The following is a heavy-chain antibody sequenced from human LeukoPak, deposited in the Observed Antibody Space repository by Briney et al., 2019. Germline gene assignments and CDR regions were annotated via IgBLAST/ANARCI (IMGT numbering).Heavy chain of an antibody. Sequence: SETLSLTCAVYGGSFNDYYWSWIRQPPGKGLEWIGEINHSGSTNYNPSLKSRVTMSVDTSKNQFSPKMTSVTAADTALYYCARADHSSGGLARFDPWGQGTLVTVSS. CDR2: INHSGST. CDR3: ARADHSSGGLARFDP. CDR1: GGSFNDYY. V-gene: IGHV4-34*01. J-gene: IGHJ5*02. D-gene: IGHD3-22*01.